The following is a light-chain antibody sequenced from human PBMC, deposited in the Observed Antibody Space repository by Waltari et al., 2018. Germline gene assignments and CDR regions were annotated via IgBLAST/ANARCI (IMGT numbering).Light chain of an antibody. CDR1: GSDIGAFNY. J-gene: IGLJ3*02. CDR3: TSFARAETWV. Sequence: QSALTQPASVSGSPRQSITISCTGTGSDIGAFNYVSWYQQHSGKAPRLIIFGVSDRPSGIYNRFSGSQSGNTDYLTISGHQAEDEADYYCTSFARAETWVFGGGTKVTVL. CDR2: GVS. V-gene: IGLV2-14*03.